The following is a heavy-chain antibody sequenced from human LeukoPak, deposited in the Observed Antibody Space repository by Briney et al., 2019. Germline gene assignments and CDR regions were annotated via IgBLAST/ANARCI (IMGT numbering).Heavy chain of an antibody. CDR1: GYTFTSYD. CDR3: ARDNPSDPVYDFWSGHYYYYGMDV. V-gene: IGHV1-8*01. J-gene: IGHJ6*02. D-gene: IGHD3-3*01. CDR2: MNPNSGNT. Sequence: GASVKVSCKASGYTFTSYDINWVRQATGQGLEWMGWMNPNSGNTGYAQKFQGRVTMTRNTSISTAYMELSSLRAEDTAVYYCARDNPSDPVYDFWSGHYYYYGMDVWGQGTTVTVSS.